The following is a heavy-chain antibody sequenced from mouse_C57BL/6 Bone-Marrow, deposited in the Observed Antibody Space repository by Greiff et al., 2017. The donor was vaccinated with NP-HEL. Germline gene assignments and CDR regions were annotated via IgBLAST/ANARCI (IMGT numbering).Heavy chain of an antibody. J-gene: IGHJ2*01. Sequence: EVQGVESGEGLVKPGGSLTLSCAASGFTFSSYAMSCFRQTPERRLEWVAYFSSGGDYIYYAATVKGRFTISSDNARNTLYLQMSSLKAEDTAMYYCTRDGGGYYLHFDDWGQGTTLTVSS. CDR1: GFTFSSYA. CDR3: TRDGGGYYLHFDD. CDR2: FSSGGDYI. D-gene: IGHD2-3*01. V-gene: IGHV5-9-1*02.